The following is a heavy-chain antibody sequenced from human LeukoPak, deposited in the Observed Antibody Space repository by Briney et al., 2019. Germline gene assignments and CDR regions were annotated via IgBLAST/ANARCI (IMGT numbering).Heavy chain of an antibody. CDR1: GFTFSSYG. Sequence: GGSLRLSCAASGFTFSSYGMHWVRQAPGKGLVWVSRINSDGSSTSYADSVKGRFTISRDNAKNTLYLQMNSLRAEDTAVYFCARKVAGGTGYFDYWGQGTLVTVSS. D-gene: IGHD6-13*01. V-gene: IGHV3-74*01. J-gene: IGHJ4*02. CDR3: ARKVAGGTGYFDY. CDR2: INSDGSST.